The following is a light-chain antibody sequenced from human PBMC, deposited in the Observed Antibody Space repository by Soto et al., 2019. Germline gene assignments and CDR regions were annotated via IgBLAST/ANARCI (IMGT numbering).Light chain of an antibody. J-gene: IGKJ1*01. Sequence: DIVMTQSPSTLSVSPGERATLSCRASQSVGSNLAWYQHKPGQAPRLLIYGASTRATGLPARFSGSGSGTEFTLTISSLQSEDLAVYYCQQHHRWWTFGQGTKVDIK. V-gene: IGKV3-15*01. CDR1: QSVGSN. CDR2: GAS. CDR3: QQHHRWWT.